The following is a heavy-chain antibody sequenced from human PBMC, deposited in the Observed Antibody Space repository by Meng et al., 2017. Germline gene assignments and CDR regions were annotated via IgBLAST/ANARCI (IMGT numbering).Heavy chain of an antibody. Sequence: GESLKISCAASGFTFSSYEMNWVRQAPAKGLESVSYISSSGSTIYYADSVKGRFTISRDNAKNSLYLQMNSLRAEDTAVYYCARDANLYCSSTSCYAGDYWGQGTLVTVSS. J-gene: IGHJ4*02. D-gene: IGHD2-2*01. V-gene: IGHV3-48*03. CDR2: ISSSGSTI. CDR3: ARDANLYCSSTSCYAGDY. CDR1: GFTFSSYE.